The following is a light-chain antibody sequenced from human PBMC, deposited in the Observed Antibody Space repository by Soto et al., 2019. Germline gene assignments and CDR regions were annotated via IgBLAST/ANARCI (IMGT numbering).Light chain of an antibody. CDR2: AAS. CDR1: QSISSY. V-gene: IGKV1-39*01. Sequence: DIPMTQSPSSLSASVGDRVTITCRASQSISSYLNWYQQKPGKAPMLLIYAASSLQSGIPSRFRGSGSGTDFTLTISSLQPEDFATYYCQQSYSTPLTFGGGTKVEI. CDR3: QQSYSTPLT. J-gene: IGKJ4*01.